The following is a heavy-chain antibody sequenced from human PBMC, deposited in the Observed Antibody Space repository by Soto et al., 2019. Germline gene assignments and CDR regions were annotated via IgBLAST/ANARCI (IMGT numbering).Heavy chain of an antibody. Sequence: SGTLALTLAVSGGSISTGGYCWSCILHPPGKGLEWIGYSDHSVSTYYNPALKSRVTISVDRSKTQFSSKLRSVTAADTAVYYCAGALKWYSDSWGSDNMVT. CDR2: SDHSVST. CDR3: AGALKWYSDS. CDR1: GGSISTGGYC. J-gene: IGHJ2*01. V-gene: IGHV4-30-2*01.